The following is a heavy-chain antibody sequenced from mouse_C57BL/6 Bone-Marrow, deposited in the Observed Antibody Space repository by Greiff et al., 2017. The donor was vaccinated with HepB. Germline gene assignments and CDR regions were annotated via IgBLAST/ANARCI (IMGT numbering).Heavy chain of an antibody. CDR2: IDPETGGT. J-gene: IGHJ4*01. Sequence: QVQLKESGAELVRPGASVTLSCKASGYTFTDYEMHWVKQTPVHGLEWIGAIDPETGGTAYNQKFKGKAILTADKSSSTAYMELRSLTSEDSAVYYCTRDLNYGSFYAMDYWGQGTSVTVSS. CDR3: TRDLNYGSFYAMDY. V-gene: IGHV1-15*01. CDR1: GYTFTDYE. D-gene: IGHD1-1*01.